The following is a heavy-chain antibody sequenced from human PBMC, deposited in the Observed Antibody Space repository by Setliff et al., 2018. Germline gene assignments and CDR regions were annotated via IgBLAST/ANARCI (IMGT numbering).Heavy chain of an antibody. V-gene: IGHV6-1*01. D-gene: IGHD7-27*01. CDR2: TFYRSKWYY. CDR3: ARDPELGLDALDI. Sequence: SETLSLTCAISGDSVSSNGAAWNWLRQSPSGGLEWLGRTFYRSKWYYDYALSVKSRITVNPDTSKNQFSLHLNSVTPEDTAVYYCARDPELGLDALDIWGQGTMVTVSS. J-gene: IGHJ3*02. CDR1: GDSVSSNGAA.